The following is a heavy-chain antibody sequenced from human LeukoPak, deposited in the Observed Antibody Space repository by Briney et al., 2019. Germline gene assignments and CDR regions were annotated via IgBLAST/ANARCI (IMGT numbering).Heavy chain of an antibody. V-gene: IGHV3-30*02. J-gene: IGHJ4*02. CDR1: GFTFSGYG. Sequence: PGGSLRLSCAASGFTFSGYGMHWVRQAPGKGLEWVAFIRYDGSNKYYADSVKGRFTISRDNSKNTLYLQMNSLRAEDTAVYYCAKDLSGWGYYFDYWGQGTLVTVSS. CDR2: IRYDGSNK. D-gene: IGHD3-10*01. CDR3: AKDLSGWGYYFDY.